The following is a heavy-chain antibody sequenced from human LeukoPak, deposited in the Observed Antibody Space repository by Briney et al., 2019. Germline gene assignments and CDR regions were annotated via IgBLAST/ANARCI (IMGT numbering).Heavy chain of an antibody. D-gene: IGHD3-22*01. CDR2: IRTKAYGGTT. CDR3: TRDSHWTSGYYYVFDY. Sequence: GGSLRLSCTASGFTFGDYAMSWVRQAPGKGLEGVGFIRTKAYGGTTEYAASVKGRFSISRDDSKSIAYLQMDSLKTEDTAVYYCTRDSHWTSGYYYVFDYWGQGTLVTVSS. J-gene: IGHJ4*02. CDR1: GFTFGDYA. V-gene: IGHV3-49*04.